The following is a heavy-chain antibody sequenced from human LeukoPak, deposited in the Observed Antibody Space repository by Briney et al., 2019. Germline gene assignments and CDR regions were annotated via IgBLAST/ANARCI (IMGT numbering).Heavy chain of an antibody. CDR2: IYYSGST. Sequence: SETLSLTCTVSGGSISSYYWSWIRQAPGKGLEWIGYIYYSGSTTYNPSLKSRVTISVDTSKNQFSLKLSSVTAADTAVYYCARGPPYSYGTNFDYWGQGTLVTVSS. CDR1: GGSISSYY. V-gene: IGHV4-59*01. D-gene: IGHD5-18*01. CDR3: ARGPPYSYGTNFDY. J-gene: IGHJ4*02.